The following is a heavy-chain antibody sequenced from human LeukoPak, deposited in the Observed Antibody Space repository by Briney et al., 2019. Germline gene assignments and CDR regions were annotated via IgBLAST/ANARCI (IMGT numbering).Heavy chain of an antibody. J-gene: IGHJ4*02. CDR2: ISAYNGNT. D-gene: IGHD2-2*01. V-gene: IGHV1-18*04. CDR3: ARSRGGYCSSTSCYEYDY. CDR1: GYTFTGYG. Sequence: ASVKVSCKASGYTFTGYGISSVRQAPGQELEWMGWISAYNGNTNYAQKLQGRVTMTTDTSTSTAYMELRSLRSDDTAVYYCARSRGGYCSSTSCYEYDYWGQGTLVTVSS.